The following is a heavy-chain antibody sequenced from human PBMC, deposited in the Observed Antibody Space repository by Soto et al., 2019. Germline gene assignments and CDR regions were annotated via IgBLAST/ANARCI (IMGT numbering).Heavy chain of an antibody. Sequence: PSETLSLTSTVPGDSISNYYWSWIRQSAEKRLEWIGRVSSTGSSYYNPSLKSRVTISVDTSKNQVSLNLTSVTAADTAVYYCARGVPAAGTDWFDPWGQGTLVTVSS. J-gene: IGHJ5*02. CDR3: ARGVPAAGTDWFDP. D-gene: IGHD6-13*01. CDR2: VSSTGSS. CDR1: GDSISNYY. V-gene: IGHV4-4*07.